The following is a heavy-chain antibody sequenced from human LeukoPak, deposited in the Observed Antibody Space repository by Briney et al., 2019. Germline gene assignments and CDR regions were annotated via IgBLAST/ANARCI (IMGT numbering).Heavy chain of an antibody. J-gene: IGHJ5*02. Sequence: GASVKVSCKASGYSFTSYGFNWVRQAPGQGLEWMGWMSAYNGKTNYAHSLQGRVTVTADTSTSTVYMELSSLRSEDTAVYYCARPIAAAGQDWFDPWGQGTLVTVSS. D-gene: IGHD6-13*01. CDR1: GYSFTSYG. CDR2: MSAYNGKT. CDR3: ARPIAAAGQDWFDP. V-gene: IGHV1-18*01.